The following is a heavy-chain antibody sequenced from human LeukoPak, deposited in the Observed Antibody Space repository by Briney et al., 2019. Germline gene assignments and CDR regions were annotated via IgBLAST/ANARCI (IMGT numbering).Heavy chain of an antibody. D-gene: IGHD3-22*01. J-gene: IGHJ4*02. Sequence: WASVKVSCKSSGYTFTTYYMHWVRQAPGQGLEWMGIINPSGGSTSYAQKFQGRVTVTRDMSTSTVYMELSSLRSEDTAVYYCAREPFADYDSSGYLPSPFDYWGRGTLVTVSS. V-gene: IGHV1-46*01. CDR2: INPSGGST. CDR1: GYTFTTYY. CDR3: AREPFADYDSSGYLPSPFDY.